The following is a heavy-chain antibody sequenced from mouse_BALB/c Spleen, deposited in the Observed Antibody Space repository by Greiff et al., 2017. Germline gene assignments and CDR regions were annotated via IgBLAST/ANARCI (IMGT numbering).Heavy chain of an antibody. J-gene: IGHJ4*01. V-gene: IGHV2-6-7*01. D-gene: IGHD2-3*01. CDR1: GFSLTGYG. CDR2: IWGDGST. CDR3: ARALYDGYHYYAMDY. Sequence: VQLQQSGPGLVAPSQSLSITCTVSGFSLTGYGVNWVRQPPGKGLEWLGMIWGDGSTDYNSALKSRLSISKDNSKSQVFLKMNSLQTDDTARYYCARALYDGYHYYAMDYWGQGTSVTVSS.